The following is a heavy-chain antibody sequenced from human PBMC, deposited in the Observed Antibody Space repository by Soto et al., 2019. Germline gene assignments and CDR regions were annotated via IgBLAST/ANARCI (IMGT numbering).Heavy chain of an antibody. CDR3: ARHTDCGSGSSCLGSDNMDTDAFDI. V-gene: IGHV4-39*01. Sequence: SETLSLTCTVSGSSISSDIHYWGWIRQPPGKGLEWIGTIYYSGNTHYNPSLRSRVTISMDTSKNQFSLRLTSVTAADTAVYYCARHTDCGSGSSCLGSDNMDTDAFDIWGQGTMVT. CDR2: IYYSGNT. D-gene: IGHD3-10*01. J-gene: IGHJ3*02. CDR1: GSSISSDIHY.